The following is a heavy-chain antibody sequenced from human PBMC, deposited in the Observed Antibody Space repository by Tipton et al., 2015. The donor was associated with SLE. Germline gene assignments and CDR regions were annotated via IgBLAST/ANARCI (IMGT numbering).Heavy chain of an antibody. CDR3: TRAPIGTWHDY. V-gene: IGHV3-7*03. D-gene: IGHD3-16*01. Sequence: GSLRLSCAASGFTFSSYWMSWVRQAPGKGLEWVANIKQDGSEKYYVDSVKGRFTISRDNAKNSLYLQMNSLKTEDTAVYYCTRAPIGTWHDYWGQGTLVTVSS. CDR2: IKQDGSEK. CDR1: GFTFSSYW. J-gene: IGHJ4*02.